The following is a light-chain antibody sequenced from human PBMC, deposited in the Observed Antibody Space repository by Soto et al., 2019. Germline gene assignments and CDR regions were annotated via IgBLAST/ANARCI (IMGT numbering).Light chain of an antibody. CDR1: QTVTSAY. Sequence: EIVLTQSPAILSLSPGDRATLSCGVSQTVTSAYLAWYQQRPGLAPRLLIYDASIRATGIPDRFSGSGSGTDFTLTITRLEPEDFAVYYCQQYGDSSLTFGGGTKVEVK. J-gene: IGKJ4*01. CDR2: DAS. CDR3: QQYGDSSLT. V-gene: IGKV3D-20*01.